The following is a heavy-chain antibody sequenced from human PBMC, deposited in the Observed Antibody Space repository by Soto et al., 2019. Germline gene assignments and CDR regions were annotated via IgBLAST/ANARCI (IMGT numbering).Heavy chain of an antibody. CDR3: ARDLTVSSSRFNWFDP. D-gene: IGHD6-6*01. Sequence: VKVSCKASGYTFTSYYMHWVRQAPGQGLEWMGIINPSGGSTSYAQKFQGRVTMTRDTSTSTVYMELSSLRSEDTAVYYCARDLTVSSSRFNWFDPWGQGTLVTVSS. V-gene: IGHV1-46*03. J-gene: IGHJ5*02. CDR1: GYTFTSYY. CDR2: INPSGGST.